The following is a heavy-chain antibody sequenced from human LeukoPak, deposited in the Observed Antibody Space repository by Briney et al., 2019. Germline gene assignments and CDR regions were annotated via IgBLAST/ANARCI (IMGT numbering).Heavy chain of an antibody. J-gene: IGHJ6*02. D-gene: IGHD3-10*01. Sequence: PGGSLRLSCAPSGFTFISYAMGWVRQAPGRGLGWVSAISGSGSSTYYADSVKGRFTISRDNSKNTLYLQMNSLRAEDTAIYYCAKGPITMLMDVWGQGTTVTVSS. V-gene: IGHV3-23*01. CDR2: ISGSGSST. CDR3: AKGPITMLMDV. CDR1: GFTFISYA.